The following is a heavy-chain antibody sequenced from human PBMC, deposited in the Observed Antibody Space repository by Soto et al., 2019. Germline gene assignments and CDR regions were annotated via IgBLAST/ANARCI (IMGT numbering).Heavy chain of an antibody. J-gene: IGHJ5*02. Sequence: PSETLSLTCTVSGGSISSYYWSWIRQPPGKGLEWIGYIYYSGSTNYNPSLKSRVTISVDTSKNQFSLKLSSVTAADTAVYYCARGGLYYYGSGSYSNPAPRINWFDPWGQGTLVTVSS. V-gene: IGHV4-59*12. D-gene: IGHD3-10*01. CDR2: IYYSGST. CDR3: ARGGLYYYGSGSYSNPAPRINWFDP. CDR1: GGSISSYY.